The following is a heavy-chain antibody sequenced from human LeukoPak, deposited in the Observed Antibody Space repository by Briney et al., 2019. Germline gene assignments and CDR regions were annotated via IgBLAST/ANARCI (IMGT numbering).Heavy chain of an antibody. Sequence: ASVKVSCKVSGYTLTELSMHWVRQAPGKGLEWMGGLDPEDGETIYAQKFQGRVTMTEDTSTDTAYMELSSLRAEDTAVYYCAKDRHAPGRYCSSTSCFPFDSWGQGTLVTVSS. D-gene: IGHD2-2*01. CDR3: AKDRHAPGRYCSSTSCFPFDS. CDR2: LDPEDGET. CDR1: GYTLTELS. J-gene: IGHJ5*01. V-gene: IGHV1-24*01.